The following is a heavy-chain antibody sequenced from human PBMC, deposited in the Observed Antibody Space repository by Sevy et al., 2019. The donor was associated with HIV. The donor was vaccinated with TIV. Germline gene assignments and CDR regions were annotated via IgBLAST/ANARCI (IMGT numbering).Heavy chain of an antibody. CDR3: ARSPDWYYYDSSGYLNWFDP. Sequence: SETLSLTCTVSGGSISSYYWSWIRQPAGKGLEWIGRIYTSGSTNYNPSLKSRVTMSVDTSKNQFSLRLGSVTAADTAVYYCARSPDWYYYDSSGYLNWFDPWGQGTLVTVSS. CDR1: GGSISSYY. V-gene: IGHV4-4*07. D-gene: IGHD3-22*01. J-gene: IGHJ5*02. CDR2: IYTSGST.